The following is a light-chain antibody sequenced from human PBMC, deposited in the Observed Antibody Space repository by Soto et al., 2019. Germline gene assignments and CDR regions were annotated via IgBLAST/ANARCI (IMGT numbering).Light chain of an antibody. J-gene: IGKJ1*01. CDR3: QQRSSWMWA. Sequence: EIVVTQSPATLSLSPGDRATLSCRASRSVSIYLAWYQQKPGQAPRLLIYDTSHRAAGITARFSGSGSGTDFTLTISSLEPEDFAIYYCQQRSSWMWAFGQGTRVEVK. CDR1: RSVSIY. V-gene: IGKV3-11*01. CDR2: DTS.